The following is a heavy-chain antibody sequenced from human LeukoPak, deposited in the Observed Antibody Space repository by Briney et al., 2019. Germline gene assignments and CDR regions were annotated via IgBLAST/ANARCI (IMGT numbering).Heavy chain of an antibody. Sequence: PSQTLSLTCTVSGGSISSGDYYWSWIRQPPGKGLEWIGYIYYSGSTYYNPSLKSRVTISVDTSKNQFSLKLSSVTAADTAVYYCASYSGSYSFSTKPNSDAFGIWGQGTMVTVSS. V-gene: IGHV4-30-4*01. D-gene: IGHD1-26*01. CDR2: IYYSGST. J-gene: IGHJ3*02. CDR3: ASYSGSYSFSTKPNSDAFGI. CDR1: GGSISSGDYY.